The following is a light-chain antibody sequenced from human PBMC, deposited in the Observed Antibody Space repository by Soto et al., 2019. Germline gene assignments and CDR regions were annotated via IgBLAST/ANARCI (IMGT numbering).Light chain of an antibody. J-gene: IGLJ2*01. Sequence: QLVLTQSPSASASLGASVTLTCTLSSGHSSYAIAWHQQQPEKGPRYLMKLNSDGSHSKGDGIPDRFSGSSSGAERYLTISSLQSEDEADYYCQTWGTGSVVFGGGTKLTVL. V-gene: IGLV4-69*01. CDR2: LNSDGSH. CDR3: QTWGTGSVV. CDR1: SGHSSYA.